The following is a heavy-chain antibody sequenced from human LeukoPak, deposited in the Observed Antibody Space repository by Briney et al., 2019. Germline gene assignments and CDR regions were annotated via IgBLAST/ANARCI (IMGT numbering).Heavy chain of an antibody. J-gene: IGHJ6*03. CDR1: GYTLPSYD. CDR3: ARGSYDFCSGYFRAVGAYYYYYMDV. V-gene: IGHV1-8*01. D-gene: IGHD3-3*01. Sequence: EASVKVSCKASGYTLPSYDINMVRQATGQGLEWMGWMNPNSGNTGYARKFQGRVTMTRNTSISTAYTELSSLRSEDTALYYCARGSYDFCSGYFRAVGAYYYYYMDVWGKGTTVTVSS. CDR2: MNPNSGNT.